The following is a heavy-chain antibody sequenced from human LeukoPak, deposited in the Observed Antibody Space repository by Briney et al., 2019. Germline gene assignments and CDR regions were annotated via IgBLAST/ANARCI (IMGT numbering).Heavy chain of an antibody. CDR2: INSDGSST. CDR1: GFTFSSYW. Sequence: GGSLRLSCAASGFTFSSYWMHWVRQAPGKGLVWVSRINSDGSSTSYADSVQSRFTISRDNAKNTLYLQMNSLRAEDTAVYYCARAEPANTYYYSYGMDVWGQGTTVTVSS. V-gene: IGHV3-74*01. J-gene: IGHJ6*02. D-gene: IGHD2-2*01. CDR3: ARAEPANTYYYSYGMDV.